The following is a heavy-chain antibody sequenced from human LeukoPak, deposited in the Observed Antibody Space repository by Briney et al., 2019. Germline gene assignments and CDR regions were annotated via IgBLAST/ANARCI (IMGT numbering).Heavy chain of an antibody. CDR3: ARDYTLQFLEWGDAFDI. CDR1: GGSITITNYY. J-gene: IGHJ3*02. Sequence: SETLSLTCTVSGGSITITNYYWGWIRQPPGKGLEWVGNIYHDGSTYYNPSLKSRVTISVDTSKNQFSLKLTSVTAADTAIYYCARDYTLQFLEWGDAFDIWGQGTMVTVSS. V-gene: IGHV4-39*07. D-gene: IGHD3-3*01. CDR2: IYHDGST.